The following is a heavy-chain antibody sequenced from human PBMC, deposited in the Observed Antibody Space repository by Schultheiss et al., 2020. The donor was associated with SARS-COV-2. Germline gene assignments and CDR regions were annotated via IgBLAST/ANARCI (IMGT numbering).Heavy chain of an antibody. J-gene: IGHJ6*02. CDR1: GGSISSGDYY. V-gene: IGHV4-30-2*01. Sequence: SETLSLTCTVSGGSISSGDYYWSWIRQPPGKGLEWIGYIYHSGSTYYNPSLKSRVTISVDRSKNQFSLKLSSVTAADTAVYYCARDIGGSYYPSYYYYGMDVWGQGTTVTVSS. CDR3: ARDIGGSYYPSYYYYGMDV. D-gene: IGHD1-26*01. CDR2: IYHSGST.